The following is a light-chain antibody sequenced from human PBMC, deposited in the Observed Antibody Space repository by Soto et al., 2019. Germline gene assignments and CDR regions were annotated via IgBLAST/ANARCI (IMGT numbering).Light chain of an antibody. V-gene: IGKV3-15*01. CDR2: GAS. CDR1: RSVSSN. J-gene: IGKJ1*01. Sequence: EIVLTQSPGTLSLSPGERATLSCSASRSVSSNLAWYQQKPGQAPRLLIYGASTRATGIPARFSGSGSGTEFTLTISSLQSEDFAVYYCQQYNNWPPWTFGQGTKVDIK. CDR3: QQYNNWPPWT.